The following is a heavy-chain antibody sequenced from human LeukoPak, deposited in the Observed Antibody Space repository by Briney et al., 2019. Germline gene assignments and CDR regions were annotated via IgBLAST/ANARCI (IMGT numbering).Heavy chain of an antibody. Sequence: GGSLRLSCVASGFTFSSYWMHWVRHAPGKGLVWVSHINSDGSTTTYADSVKGRFTISRDNAKNTLYLQMNSLRVEDTAVYYCTNPGRFGTSGYYPFDYWGQGTLVTVSS. CDR2: INSDGSTT. D-gene: IGHD3-22*01. J-gene: IGHJ4*02. CDR1: GFTFSSYW. V-gene: IGHV3-74*01. CDR3: TNPGRFGTSGYYPFDY.